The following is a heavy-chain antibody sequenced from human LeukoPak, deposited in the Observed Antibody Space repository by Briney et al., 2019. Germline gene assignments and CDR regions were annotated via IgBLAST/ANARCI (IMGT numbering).Heavy chain of an antibody. V-gene: IGHV3-30*18. J-gene: IGHJ5*01. CDR2: ISYDGSNK. CDR1: GFTFSSYG. CDR3: AKDRVSSSSWFDY. D-gene: IGHD6-13*01. Sequence: GGSLRLSCAASGFTFSSYGMHWVRQAPGKGLEWVAVISYDGSNKYYADSVKGRFTISRDNSKSTLYLQMNSLRAEDTAVYYCAKDRVSSSSWFDYWGQGTLVTVSS.